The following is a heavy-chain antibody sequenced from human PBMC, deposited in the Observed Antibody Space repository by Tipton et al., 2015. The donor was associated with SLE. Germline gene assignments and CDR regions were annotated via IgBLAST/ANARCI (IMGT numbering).Heavy chain of an antibody. CDR3: ARDGSSWWAKGYYYGMDV. Sequence: QLVQSGAEVKKPGSSVKVSCKASGGTFSSYAISWVRQAPGQGLEWMGGIIPIFGTANYAQKFQGRVTMTTDTSTSTAYMELRSLRSDDTAVYYCARDGSSWWAKGYYYGMDVWGQGTTVTVSS. CDR1: GGTFSSYA. CDR2: IIPIFGTA. D-gene: IGHD6-13*01. V-gene: IGHV1-69*06. J-gene: IGHJ6*02.